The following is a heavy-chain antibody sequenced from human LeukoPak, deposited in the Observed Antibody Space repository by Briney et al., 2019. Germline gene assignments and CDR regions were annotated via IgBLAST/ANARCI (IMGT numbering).Heavy chain of an antibody. CDR3: ARRFGGYGVLYYYYYGMDV. CDR2: INHSGST. J-gene: IGHJ6*02. D-gene: IGHD3-22*01. Sequence: SETLSLTCAVYGGSFSGYYWSWIRQPPGKGLEWIGEINHSGSTNYNPSLESRVTISVDTSKNQFSLKLSSVTAADTAVYYCARRFGGYGVLYYYYYGMDVWGQGTTVTVSS. CDR1: GGSFSGYY. V-gene: IGHV4-34*01.